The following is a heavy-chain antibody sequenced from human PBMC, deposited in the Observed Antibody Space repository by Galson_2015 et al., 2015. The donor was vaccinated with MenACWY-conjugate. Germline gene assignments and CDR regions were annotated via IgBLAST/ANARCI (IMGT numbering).Heavy chain of an antibody. CDR3: TRTSSPGY. D-gene: IGHD2-2*01. J-gene: IGHJ4*02. CDR1: GFSFSSFG. V-gene: IGHV3-48*01. CDR2: ISSSGSAI. Sequence: SLRLSCAASGFSFSSFGMNWVRQAPGKGLEWVSYISSSGSAISYADSVKGRFTISRDNARNSLYLQMNSLRVEDTAVYYCTRTSSPGYWGRGTLVTVSS.